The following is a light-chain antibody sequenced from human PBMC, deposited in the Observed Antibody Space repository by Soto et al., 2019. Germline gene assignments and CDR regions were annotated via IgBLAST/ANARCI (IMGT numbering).Light chain of an antibody. Sequence: DIQMTQSPSSLSASVGDRVTITCQASQDIGNFLNWYQQKPGKAPKLLIYDASNLETGVPSRFSGSSSATDFTFPIISLQPEDISTYYCQQYDNLPPFTFGPGTKVEIK. CDR3: QQYDNLPPFT. V-gene: IGKV1-33*01. CDR2: DAS. CDR1: QDIGNF. J-gene: IGKJ3*01.